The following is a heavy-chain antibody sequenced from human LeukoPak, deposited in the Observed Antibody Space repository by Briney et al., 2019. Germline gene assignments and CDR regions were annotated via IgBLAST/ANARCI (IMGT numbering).Heavy chain of an antibody. J-gene: IGHJ4*02. D-gene: IGHD6-19*01. CDR1: GYAFTTYN. V-gene: IGHV1-18*01. CDR2: ISGYNGNT. Sequence: GASVKVSCKASGYAFTTYNINWVRQAPGQGLEWMGWISGYNGNTNYAQKLQGRVTMTTDTSTSTAYMELRSLRSDDTAVYYCARDEHIAVAGTLNYWGQGTLVTVSS. CDR3: ARDEHIAVAGTLNY.